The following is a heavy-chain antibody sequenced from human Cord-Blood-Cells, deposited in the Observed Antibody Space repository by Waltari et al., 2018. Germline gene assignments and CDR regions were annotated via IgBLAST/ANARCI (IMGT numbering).Heavy chain of an antibody. J-gene: IGHJ5*02. D-gene: IGHD4-17*01. CDR2: IYYSGST. V-gene: IGHV4-59*08. CDR1: GGPISSSS. Sequence: QVQLQESGPGLVKPSETLSLTCTVSGGPISSSSCSWIRQPPGKGLEWIGYIYYSGSTNYNPSLKSRVTISVDTSKNQFSLKLSSVTAADTAVYYCARGGDYWFDPWGQGTLVTVSS. CDR3: ARGGDYWFDP.